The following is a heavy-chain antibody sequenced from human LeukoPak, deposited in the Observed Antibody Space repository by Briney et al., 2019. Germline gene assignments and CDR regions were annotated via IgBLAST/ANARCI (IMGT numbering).Heavy chain of an antibody. J-gene: IGHJ4*02. D-gene: IGHD6-13*01. CDR1: GYTFTSYG. Sequence: GASVKVSCKASGYTFTSYGISWVRQAPGQGLEWMGWINPNSGGTNYAQKFQGRVTMTRDTSISTAYMELSRLRSDDTAVYYCATTGQQLVIFDYWGQGTLVTVSS. V-gene: IGHV1-2*02. CDR2: INPNSGGT. CDR3: ATTGQQLVIFDY.